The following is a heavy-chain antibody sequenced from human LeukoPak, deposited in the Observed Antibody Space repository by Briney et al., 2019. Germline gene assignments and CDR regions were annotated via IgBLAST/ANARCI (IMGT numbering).Heavy chain of an antibody. J-gene: IGHJ4*02. Sequence: ASVKVSCKASGYTFTSNYIHWVRQAPGQGLEWMEMIYPRDGSTSYAQKFQGRVTVTRDTSTSTVHMELSGLRSEDTAVYYCARDQEGFDYWGQGTLVTVSS. V-gene: IGHV1-46*01. CDR3: ARDQEGFDY. CDR2: IYPRDGST. CDR1: GYTFTSNY.